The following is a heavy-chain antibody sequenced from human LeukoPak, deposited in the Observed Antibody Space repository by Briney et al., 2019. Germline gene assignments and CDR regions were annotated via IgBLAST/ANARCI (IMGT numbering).Heavy chain of an antibody. V-gene: IGHV3-48*02. CDR2: VSSSSGTM. CDR1: GGSISSYY. J-gene: IGHJ5*01. Sequence: ETLSLTCTVSGGSISSYYWNWVRQAPRKGLEWVSYVSSSSGTMYYADSVKGRFTISRDNAKNSLFLQMSSLRDEDTAVYYCARGLAYSSSPFDYWGHGTLVTVSS. D-gene: IGHD6-13*01. CDR3: ARGLAYSSSPFDY.